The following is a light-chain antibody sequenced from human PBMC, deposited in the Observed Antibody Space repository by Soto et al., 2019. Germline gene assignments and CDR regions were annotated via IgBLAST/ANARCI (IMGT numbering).Light chain of an antibody. CDR2: GNS. J-gene: IGLJ3*02. Sequence: QSVLTQPPSVSGAPGRRVTISCTGSSSNIGAGYDVHWYQQLPGTAPKLLIYGNSNRPSGVPDRFSGSRSGTSASLAITGLQAEDEADYYCQSYYSSLSGRVFGGGTKLTVL. CDR3: QSYYSSLSGRV. CDR1: SSNIGAGYD. V-gene: IGLV1-40*01.